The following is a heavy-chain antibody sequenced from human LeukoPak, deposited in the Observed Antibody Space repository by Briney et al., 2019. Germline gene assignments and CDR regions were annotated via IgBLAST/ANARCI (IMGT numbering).Heavy chain of an antibody. CDR1: GFTFSTYS. J-gene: IGHJ4*02. V-gene: IGHV3-21*01. Sequence: GGSLRLSCAASGFTFSTYSMNWVRQAPGKGLEWVSSISSSSRDIYYADSVKGRFTISRDNAKNSLYLQMNSLRADDTAVYYCVRDPGSYCGGDCSPFDYWGQGTLVTVSS. CDR2: ISSSSRDI. D-gene: IGHD2-21*01. CDR3: VRDPGSYCGGDCSPFDY.